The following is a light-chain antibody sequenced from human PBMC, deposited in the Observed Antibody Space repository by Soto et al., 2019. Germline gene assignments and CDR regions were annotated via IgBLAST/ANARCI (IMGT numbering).Light chain of an antibody. CDR3: LQDFNYPWT. Sequence: IQMTQSPSTLSGSVGDRVTITCRASQTISSWLAWYQQRPGKAPKLLIYAASGLQSGVPSRFSGSGSGTDFTLTISSLQPEDFATYYCLQDFNYPWTFGPGSKVDI. J-gene: IGKJ1*01. V-gene: IGKV1-6*01. CDR2: AAS. CDR1: QTISSW.